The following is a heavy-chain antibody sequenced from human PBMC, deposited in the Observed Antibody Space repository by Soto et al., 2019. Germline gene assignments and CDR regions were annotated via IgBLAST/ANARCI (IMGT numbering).Heavy chain of an antibody. Sequence: EVQLVESGGGLVEPGVSLRLSCAASGFTFNGAWMNWVRQAPGKGLEWVGRVKSKVDGGSIDYAAPVRGRFTISRDDSRNNVDLQMNSLSAEDSAMYYCSADLPGLGAYAFYYWGQGTLVTVSS. CDR2: VKSKVDGGSI. J-gene: IGHJ4*02. V-gene: IGHV3-15*07. CDR1: GFTFNGAW. D-gene: IGHD3-16*01. CDR3: SADLPGLGAYAFYY.